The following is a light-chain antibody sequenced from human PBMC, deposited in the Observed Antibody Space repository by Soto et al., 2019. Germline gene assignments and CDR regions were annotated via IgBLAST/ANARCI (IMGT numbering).Light chain of an antibody. J-gene: IGKJ2*01. V-gene: IGKV3-20*01. CDR2: GSS. Sequence: EVVLTQSPGTLSLSPGERATLSCRASQSVSNNYLAWYQQKPGHFPKLLIFGSSDRSTGIPDRFSGSGSGTDFTLTISSLESEDFAVYYCQQYGSSPPYTFGQGTKLEIK. CDR1: QSVSNNY. CDR3: QQYGSSPPYT.